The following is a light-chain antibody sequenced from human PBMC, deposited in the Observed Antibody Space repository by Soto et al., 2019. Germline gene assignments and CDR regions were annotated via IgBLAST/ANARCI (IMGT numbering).Light chain of an antibody. CDR3: QQRSNWPPIT. Sequence: EIVLTQSPATLSLSPGERPTLPCRASQSVSSYLAWYQQKPGQAPRLLIYDASNRATGIPARFSGSGSGTDFTLTINSLEPEDSAVYYCQQRSNWPPITFGQGTRLEIK. V-gene: IGKV3-11*01. J-gene: IGKJ5*01. CDR1: QSVSSY. CDR2: DAS.